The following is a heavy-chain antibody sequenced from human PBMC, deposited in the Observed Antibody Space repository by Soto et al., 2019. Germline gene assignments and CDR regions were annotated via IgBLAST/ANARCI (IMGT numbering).Heavy chain of an antibody. V-gene: IGHV4-31*02. CDR3: ARDGDYFGSGSPPLLSK. J-gene: IGHJ4*02. D-gene: IGHD3-10*01. Sequence: WTWIRQHPVTGLEWMGHIYYSGITSYNPSLKSRVTISIDTSKNQFSLKLTSVTAADTAVYYCARDGDYFGSGSPPLLSKWGQGTLVTVSS. CDR2: IYYSGIT.